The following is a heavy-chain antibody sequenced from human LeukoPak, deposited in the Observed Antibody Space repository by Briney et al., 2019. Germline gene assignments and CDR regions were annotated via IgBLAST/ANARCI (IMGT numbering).Heavy chain of an antibody. CDR3: ARVQGLSSRPFDY. V-gene: IGHV4-31*03. D-gene: IGHD3-10*01. Sequence: TLSLTCTVSSHSISSGGYFWRWVRKHPAKVLDWIGYIYYRGGRTYYNPSLKSRVTISVDTSKAQFSLKLSSVTGADTAVYYCARVQGLSSRPFDYWGQGTLVTVSS. J-gene: IGHJ4*02. CDR2: IYYRGGRT. CDR1: SHSISSGGYF.